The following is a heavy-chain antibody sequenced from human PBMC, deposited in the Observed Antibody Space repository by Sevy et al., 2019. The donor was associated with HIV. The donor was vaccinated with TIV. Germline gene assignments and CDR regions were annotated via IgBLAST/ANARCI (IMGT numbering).Heavy chain of an antibody. CDR2: MKEDGSDK. Sequence: GGSLRLSCAASRFTFSVYWMSWVRQAPGKGLEWVATMKEDGSDKDYVDSVKGRFTISRDNAKNSLYLQMNSLRAEDTAVYYCGGEGVGGYSYSLDCWGQGTLVTVSS. CDR3: GGEGVGGYSYSLDC. D-gene: IGHD5-18*01. J-gene: IGHJ4*02. V-gene: IGHV3-7*01. CDR1: RFTFSVYW.